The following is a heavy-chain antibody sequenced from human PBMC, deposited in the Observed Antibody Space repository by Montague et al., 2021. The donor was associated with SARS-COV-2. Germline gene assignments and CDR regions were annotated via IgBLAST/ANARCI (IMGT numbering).Heavy chain of an antibody. CDR2: IYYSGGI. Sequence: SETLSPTSTVSGGSMSDHYWAWIRQPPGKGLEWLAYIYYSGGINSNASLKSGVSMSVDTSKNQFSLKLTSVTAADTAVYYCARAVSVRRAVNWFDPWGQGTLVTVSS. CDR3: ARAVSVRRAVNWFDP. J-gene: IGHJ5*02. CDR1: GGSMSDHY. V-gene: IGHV4-59*11. D-gene: IGHD3-10*01.